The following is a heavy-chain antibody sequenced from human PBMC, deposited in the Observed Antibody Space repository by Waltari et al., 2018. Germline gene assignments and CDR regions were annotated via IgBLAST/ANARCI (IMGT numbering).Heavy chain of an antibody. CDR1: GFTFTTYE. Sequence: EMQLVESGGGLVQPGGSLRLSCAASGFTFTTYEMNWVRQAPGKGLDWLSYFGSLCTSLYYADSVKGRFTISGDNAPDSLYLQMNSLRAEDTAVYYCARAAITGTGFDFWGQGSLVTVSS. CDR3: ARAAITGTGFDF. CDR2: FGSLCTSL. J-gene: IGHJ4*02. D-gene: IGHD1-20*01. V-gene: IGHV3-48*03.